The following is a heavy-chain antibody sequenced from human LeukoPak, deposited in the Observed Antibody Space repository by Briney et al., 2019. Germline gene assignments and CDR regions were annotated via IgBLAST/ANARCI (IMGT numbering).Heavy chain of an antibody. Sequence: WVKLSCKASGYTLTGYYIHWVRQAPGQGLEWMGWMNPSSGDTHYAQQFQGSVTMTRDTSTSTAYMELSNPRSDDTAVYYCARDSGYYGSGSYSLGYWYFDLWGRGTLVTVSS. J-gene: IGHJ2*01. D-gene: IGHD3-10*01. CDR3: ARDSGYYGSGSYSLGYWYFDL. V-gene: IGHV1-2*02. CDR1: GYTLTGYY. CDR2: MNPSSGDT.